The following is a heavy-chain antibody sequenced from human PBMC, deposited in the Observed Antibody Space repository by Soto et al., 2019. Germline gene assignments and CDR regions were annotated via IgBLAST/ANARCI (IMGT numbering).Heavy chain of an antibody. D-gene: IGHD1-26*01. CDR2: INHSGST. CDR1: GGSISNYY. Sequence: SETLSLTCTVSGGSISNYYWSWIRQPPGKGLEWIGEINHSGSTNYNPSLKSRVTISVDTSKNQFSLKLSSVTAADTAVYYCARGGAGATENWFDPWGQGTLVTVS. J-gene: IGHJ5*02. CDR3: ARGGAGATENWFDP. V-gene: IGHV4-34*01.